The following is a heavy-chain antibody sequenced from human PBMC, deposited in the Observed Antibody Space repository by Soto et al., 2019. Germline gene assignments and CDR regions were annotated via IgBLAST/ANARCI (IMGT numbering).Heavy chain of an antibody. CDR3: VRPKGHCSGGSCYSGPFNY. CDR2: INATDDGT. V-gene: IGHV1-3*01. CDR1: GYTFTSYD. Sequence: ASVKVSCKASGYTFTSYDMHWVRQAPGQRLEWVGLINATDDGTKYSQKFQGRVTMTRDTSATTVYMQLSGLRSEDTAVYYCVRPKGHCSGGSCYSGPFNYWGQGTLVTVSS. D-gene: IGHD2-15*01. J-gene: IGHJ4*02.